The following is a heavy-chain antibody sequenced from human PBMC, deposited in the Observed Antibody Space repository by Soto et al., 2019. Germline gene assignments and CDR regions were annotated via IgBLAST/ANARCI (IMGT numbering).Heavy chain of an antibody. D-gene: IGHD2-21*02. CDR1: GYTFTDYD. J-gene: IGHJ4*02. CDR3: EVTTGY. V-gene: IGHV1-8*01. Sequence: QVQVVQSRAEVKKPGASVKVSCKTSGYTFTDYDINWVRQAPGQGLEWMGWVSPDNGNAGYAQHFQGRVTLTSDTSISTAYMELSSPTSEDTAVYYCEVTTGYWGQGTMVTVSS. CDR2: VSPDNGNA.